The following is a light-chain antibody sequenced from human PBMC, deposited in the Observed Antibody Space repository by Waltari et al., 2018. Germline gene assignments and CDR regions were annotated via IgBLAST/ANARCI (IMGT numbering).Light chain of an antibody. CDR2: EVS. CDR1: TSDIGYYNY. V-gene: IGLV2-11*01. J-gene: IGLJ2*01. Sequence: QAALTQPRSVSGSPGQSVTISCTGTTSDIGYYNYVSWYQQHPGTAPKLMIYEVSKRPSGVSARFSGSKSGNTASLTISGLQAEDEADYYCCSYAGSYTWVFGGGTRLTVL. CDR3: CSYAGSYTWV.